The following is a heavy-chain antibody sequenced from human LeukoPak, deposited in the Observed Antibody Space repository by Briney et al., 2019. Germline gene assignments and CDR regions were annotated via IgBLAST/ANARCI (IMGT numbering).Heavy chain of an antibody. CDR3: ARGQDGDSLYYYDSSGYYPPDY. J-gene: IGHJ4*02. D-gene: IGHD3-22*01. Sequence: GGSLRLSCAASGFTFSSYSMNWVRQAPGKGLEWVSYISSSSSTIYYADSVKGRFTISRDNAKNSLYLQMNSLRAEDTAVYYCARGQDGDSLYYYDSSGYYPPDYWGQGTLVTVSS. V-gene: IGHV3-48*04. CDR1: GFTFSSYS. CDR2: ISSSSSTI.